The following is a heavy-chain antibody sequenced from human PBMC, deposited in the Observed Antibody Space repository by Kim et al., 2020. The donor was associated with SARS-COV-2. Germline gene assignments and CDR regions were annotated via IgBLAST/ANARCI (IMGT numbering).Heavy chain of an antibody. CDR2: ISWNSGSI. CDR3: AKGAKTQSSSWYGTLEWELPGDAFDI. CDR1: GFTFDDYA. V-gene: IGHV3-9*01. D-gene: IGHD6-13*01. J-gene: IGHJ3*02. Sequence: GGSLRLSCAASGFTFDDYAMHWVRQAPGKGLEWVSGISWNSGSIGYADSVKGRFTISRDNAKNSLYLQMNSLRAEDTALYYCAKGAKTQSSSWYGTLEWELPGDAFDIWGQGTMVTVSS.